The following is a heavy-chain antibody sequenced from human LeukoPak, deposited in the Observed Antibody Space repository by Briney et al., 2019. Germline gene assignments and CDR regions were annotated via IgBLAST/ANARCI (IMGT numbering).Heavy chain of an antibody. CDR1: GGSISSGDYY. D-gene: IGHD5/OR15-5a*01. Sequence: PSQTLSLTCTVSGGSISSGDYYWSWIRQPPGKGLEWIGYIYYSGSTNYNPSLKSRVTISVDTSKNQFSLKLSSVTAADTAVYYCARAIVSFPYYFDYWGQGSLVTVSS. CDR3: ARAIVSFPYYFDY. J-gene: IGHJ4*02. V-gene: IGHV4-61*08. CDR2: IYYSGST.